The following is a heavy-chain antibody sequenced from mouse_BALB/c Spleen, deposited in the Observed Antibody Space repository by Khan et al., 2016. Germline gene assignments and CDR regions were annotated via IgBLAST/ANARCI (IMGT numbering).Heavy chain of an antibody. CDR3: ARRVRWYFDV. Sequence: QIQLVQSGPELKKPGETVKISCKASGYIFTDYSIHWVKQTPGKGLKWMGWKKTETDEPTYADDFKGRVAFSLETSATTAYLHINNLKNEDTATXFCARRVRWYFDVWGAGTTVTVSS. CDR2: KKTETDEP. CDR1: GYIFTDYS. D-gene: IGHD2-14*01. V-gene: IGHV9-2-1*01. J-gene: IGHJ1*01.